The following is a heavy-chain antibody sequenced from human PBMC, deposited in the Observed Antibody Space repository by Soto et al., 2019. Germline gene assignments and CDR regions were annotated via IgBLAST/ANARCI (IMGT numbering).Heavy chain of an antibody. CDR3: ARFYSRAPFDY. D-gene: IGHD4-4*01. CDR1: GFTFSSYS. CDR2: ISSSSSYI. J-gene: IGHJ4*02. Sequence: EVQLVESGGGLVKPGGSLRLSCAASGFTFSSYSMNWVRQAPGKGLEWVSSISSSSSYIYYADSVKGRFTISRDNPKNSLYLQMNSLRAEVTAVYYCARFYSRAPFDYWGQGTLVTVSS. V-gene: IGHV3-21*01.